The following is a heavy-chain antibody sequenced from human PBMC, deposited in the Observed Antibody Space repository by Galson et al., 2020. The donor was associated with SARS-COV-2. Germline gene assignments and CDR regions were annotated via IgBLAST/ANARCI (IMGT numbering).Heavy chain of an antibody. CDR3: ARDVSGGASDI. D-gene: IGHD1-26*01. CDR1: GFTFATYT. CDR2: IGPSGATT. J-gene: IGHJ3*02. Sequence: GGSLRLSCAASGFTFATYTFSWVRQAPGRGLEWVTGIGPSGATTHYADSVKGRFTISRDNSENMLFLQMDSLRADDTAVYYCARDVSGGASDIWGQGTMVTVSS. V-gene: IGHV3-23*01.